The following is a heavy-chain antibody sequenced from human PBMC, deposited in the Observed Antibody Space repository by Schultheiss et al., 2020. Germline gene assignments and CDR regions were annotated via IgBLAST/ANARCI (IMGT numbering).Heavy chain of an antibody. CDR3: AMLRYFDWSTGVPYFDY. J-gene: IGHJ4*02. Sequence: SETLSLTCTVSGGSISSSSYYWGWIRHPPGKGLEWIGSIYYSGSTYYNPSLKSRVTISVDTSKNQFSLKLSSVTAADTAVYYCAMLRYFDWSTGVPYFDYWGQGTLVTVSS. CDR2: IYYSGST. D-gene: IGHD3-9*01. V-gene: IGHV4-39*07. CDR1: GGSISSSSYY.